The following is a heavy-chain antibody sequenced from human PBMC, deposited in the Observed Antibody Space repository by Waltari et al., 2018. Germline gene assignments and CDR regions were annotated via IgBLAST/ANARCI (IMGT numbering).Heavy chain of an antibody. V-gene: IGHV3-30*01. CDR3: ARDRSPAPYFDY. CDR2: ISYDGSNK. J-gene: IGHJ4*02. D-gene: IGHD6-19*01. Sequence: GESGGGVVQPGRSLRLSCAASGFTFSSYAMHWVRQAPGKGLEWVAVISYDGSNKYYADSVKGRFTISRDNSKNTLYLQMNSLRAEDTAVYYCARDRSPAPYFDYWGQGTLVTVSS. CDR1: GFTFSSYA.